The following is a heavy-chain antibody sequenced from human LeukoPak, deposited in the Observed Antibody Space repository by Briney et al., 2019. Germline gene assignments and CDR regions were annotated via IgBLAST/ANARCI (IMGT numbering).Heavy chain of an antibody. D-gene: IGHD3-3*01. V-gene: IGHV7-4-1*02. CDR2: INTNTGNP. CDR1: GYTFTSYA. CDR3: ARVALQLRRLEWLSSPTLFDP. J-gene: IGHJ5*02. Sequence: GASVKVSCKASGYTFTSYAMNWVRQAPGQGLEWMGWINTNTGNPTYAQGFTGRFVLSLDTSVSTAYLQISSLKAEDTAVYYCARVALQLRRLEWLSSPTLFDPWGQGTLVTVSS.